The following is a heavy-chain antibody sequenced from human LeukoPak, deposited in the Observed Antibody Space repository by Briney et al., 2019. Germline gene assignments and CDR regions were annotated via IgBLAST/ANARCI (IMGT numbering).Heavy chain of an antibody. CDR1: GFTFSSYA. D-gene: IGHD1-26*01. CDR2: ISGSGGST. Sequence: PGGSLRLSCAASGFTFSSYAMSWVRQAPGKGLEWVSAISGSGGSTYYADSVKGRFTISRDNSKNTLYLQMNSLRAEDTAVYYRSKDFTSGTTWVDYWGQGTLVTVSS. CDR3: SKDFTSGTTWVDY. V-gene: IGHV3-23*01. J-gene: IGHJ4*02.